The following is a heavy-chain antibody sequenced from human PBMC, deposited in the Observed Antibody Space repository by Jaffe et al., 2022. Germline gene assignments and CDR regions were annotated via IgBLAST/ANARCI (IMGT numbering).Heavy chain of an antibody. CDR3: TTEWGYCSSTSCYYFDY. D-gene: IGHD2-2*01. Sequence: EVQLVESGGGLVKPGGSLRLSCAASGFTFSNAWMSWVRQAPGKGLEWVGRIKSKTDGGTTDYAAPVKGRFTISRDDSKNTLYLQMNSLKTEDTAVYYCTTEWGYCSSTSCYYFDYWGQGTLVTVSS. J-gene: IGHJ4*02. V-gene: IGHV3-15*01. CDR2: IKSKTDGGTT. CDR1: GFTFSNAW.